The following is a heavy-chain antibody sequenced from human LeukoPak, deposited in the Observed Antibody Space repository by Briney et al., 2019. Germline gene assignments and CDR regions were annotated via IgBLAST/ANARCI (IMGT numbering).Heavy chain of an antibody. V-gene: IGHV1-18*01. CDR2: ISAYNCNT. CDR1: GYTFTRYG. D-gene: IGHD4-17*01. CDR3: ARDMTTVTNPPGY. Sequence: APVKVSCKASGYTFTRYGISGVRQAPGQGLEWMGWISAYNCNTNYAQKLQGRATINPHKSTSTAYMELRRLRSDDTAVYYCARDMTTVTNPPGYWGQGTLVPVSS. J-gene: IGHJ4*02.